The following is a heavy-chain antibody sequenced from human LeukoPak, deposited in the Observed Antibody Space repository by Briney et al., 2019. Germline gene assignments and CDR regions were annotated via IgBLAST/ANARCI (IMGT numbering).Heavy chain of an antibody. CDR1: GFTFRTYV. CDR2: ISSNGDNT. J-gene: IGHJ4*02. V-gene: IGHV3-64D*06. Sequence: GGSLRLSCSASGFTFRTYVMHWVRQAPGKGLEYVSAISSNGDNTYYADSVKGRFTICRDNSKNPLYLQMSSLRADDTAVYYCVRGTGYWGQGTLVTVSS. CDR3: VRGTGY.